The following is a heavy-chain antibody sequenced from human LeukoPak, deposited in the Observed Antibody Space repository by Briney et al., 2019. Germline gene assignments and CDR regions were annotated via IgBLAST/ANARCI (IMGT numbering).Heavy chain of an antibody. D-gene: IGHD6-13*01. CDR1: GFTFSSYA. Sequence: PGGSLRLSCAASGFTFSSYAMHWVRQAPGKGLEWVAVISYDGSNKHYADSVKGRFTISRDNSKNTLYLQMNSLRAEDTAVYYCARGAVIAAIHNWFDPWGQGTLVTVSS. CDR3: ARGAVIAAIHNWFDP. V-gene: IGHV3-30*04. J-gene: IGHJ5*02. CDR2: ISYDGSNK.